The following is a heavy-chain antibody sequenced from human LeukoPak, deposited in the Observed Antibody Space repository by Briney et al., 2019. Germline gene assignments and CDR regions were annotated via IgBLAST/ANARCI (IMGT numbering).Heavy chain of an antibody. CDR3: ARVFRGGHYYDSSGY. D-gene: IGHD3-22*01. Sequence: PGGSLRLSCAASGFTFSSYSMNWVRQAPGKGLEWVSSISSSSSYIYYADSVKGRFTISRDNAKNSLYLQMNSLRAEDTAVYYCARVFRGGHYYDSSGYWGQGTLVTVSS. J-gene: IGHJ4*02. V-gene: IGHV3-21*01. CDR2: ISSSSSYI. CDR1: GFTFSSYS.